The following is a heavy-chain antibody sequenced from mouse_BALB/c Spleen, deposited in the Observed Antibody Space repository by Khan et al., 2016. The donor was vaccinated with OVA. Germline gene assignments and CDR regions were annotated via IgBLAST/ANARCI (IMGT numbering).Heavy chain of an antibody. J-gene: IGHJ2*03. Sequence: QVQLQQSGAELMKPGASVKISCKATGYTFSNYWIEWVKQRPGHGLEWIGEIFHGSGSTNYNERVKGQATFTTDTSSNTVYMPISSLTSADSAVYCCAGVKDGRRDALEYGGQGTSLEVSS. CDR2: IFHGSGST. D-gene: IGHD1-1*01. CDR3: AGVKDGRRDALEY. CDR1: GYTFSNYW. V-gene: IGHV1-9*01.